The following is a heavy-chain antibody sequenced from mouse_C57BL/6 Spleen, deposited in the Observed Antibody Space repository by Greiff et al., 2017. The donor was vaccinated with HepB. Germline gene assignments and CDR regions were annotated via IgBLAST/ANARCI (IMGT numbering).Heavy chain of an antibody. D-gene: IGHD2-4*01. V-gene: IGHV1-64*01. J-gene: IGHJ4*01. CDR1: GYTFTSYW. CDR2: IHPNSGST. Sequence: QVQLQQPGAELVKPGASVQLSCKASGYTFTSYWMHWVKQRPGQGLEWIGMIHPNSGSTNYNEKFKSKATLTVDKSSSTAYMQLSSLTSEDSAVYYCARGDYAHAMDYWGQGTSVTVSS. CDR3: ARGDYAHAMDY.